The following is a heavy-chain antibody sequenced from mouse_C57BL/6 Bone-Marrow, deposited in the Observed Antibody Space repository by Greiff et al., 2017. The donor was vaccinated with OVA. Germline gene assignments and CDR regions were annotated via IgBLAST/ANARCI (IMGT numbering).Heavy chain of an antibody. CDR1: GYTFTSYW. V-gene: IGHV1-64*01. D-gene: IGHD1-1*01. J-gene: IGHJ1*03. CDR2: IHPNSGST. CDR3: ARSRYYGIYWYFDV. Sequence: QVQLQQPGAELVKPGASVKLSCKASGYTFTSYWMHWVKQRTGQGLEWIGMIHPNSGSTNYNEKFKSKATLTVDKSSSTAYMQLSSLTSEDSAVYYCARSRYYGIYWYFDVWGTGTTVTVSS.